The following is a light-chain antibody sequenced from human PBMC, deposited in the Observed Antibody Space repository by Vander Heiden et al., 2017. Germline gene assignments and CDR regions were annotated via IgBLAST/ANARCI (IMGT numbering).Light chain of an antibody. CDR1: QSISSY. CDR2: GAS. CDR3: QQSYSTPPWT. V-gene: IGKV1-39*01. Sequence: DIQMTHSPSALSACVGGRVTITCRSSQSISSYLTWYQQKPGKAPKLLIYGASSLQSGVPSRFSGSGSGTDFTLTISSLQPEDFATYYCQQSYSTPPWTFGQGTKVEIK. J-gene: IGKJ1*01.